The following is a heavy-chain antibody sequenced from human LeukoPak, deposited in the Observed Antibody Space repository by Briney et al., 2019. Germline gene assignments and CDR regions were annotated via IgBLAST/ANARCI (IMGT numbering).Heavy chain of an antibody. J-gene: IGHJ4*02. CDR1: GFTFSSYE. Sequence: GGSLRLSCAASGFTFSSYEMNWVRQAPGKGLEWVSAISGSGGSTYYADSVKGRFTISRDNSKNTLYLQMNILRAEDTAVYYCAKRTHSSGHYGEFDYWGQGTLVTVSS. CDR3: AKRTHSSGHYGEFDY. CDR2: ISGSGGST. D-gene: IGHD6-19*01. V-gene: IGHV3-23*01.